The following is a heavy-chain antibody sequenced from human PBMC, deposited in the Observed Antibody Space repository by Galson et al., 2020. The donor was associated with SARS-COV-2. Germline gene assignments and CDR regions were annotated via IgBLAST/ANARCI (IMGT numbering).Heavy chain of an antibody. Sequence: GGSLRLSCAASGFTFSSYGMHWVRQAPGKGLEWVAVIWYDGSNKYYADSVKGRFTISRDNSKNTLYLQMNSLRAEDTAVYYCAREEGVYYDILTCSSYYFDYWCQGTLVTVSS. CDR2: IWYDGSNK. CDR3: AREEGVYYDILTCSSYYFDY. V-gene: IGHV3-33*01. D-gene: IGHD3-9*01. CDR1: GFTFSSYG. J-gene: IGHJ4*02.